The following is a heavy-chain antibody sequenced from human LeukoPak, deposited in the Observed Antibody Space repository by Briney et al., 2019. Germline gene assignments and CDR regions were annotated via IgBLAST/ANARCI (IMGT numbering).Heavy chain of an antibody. CDR3: ATERQLRFDY. D-gene: IGHD1-26*01. CDR1: GGSISSGGYY. CDR2: IYHSGST. Sequence: SETLSLTCTVSGGSISSGGYYWSWIRQPPGKGLEWIGYIYHSGSTYYNPSLKSRVTISVDTSKNQFSLKLSSVTAADTAVYYCATERQLRFDYWGQGTLVTVSS. J-gene: IGHJ4*02. V-gene: IGHV4-30-2*02.